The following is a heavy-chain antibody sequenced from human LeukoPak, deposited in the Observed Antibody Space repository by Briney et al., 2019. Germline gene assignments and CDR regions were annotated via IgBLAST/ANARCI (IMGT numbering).Heavy chain of an antibody. J-gene: IGHJ5*02. CDR1: GFTFSSYG. D-gene: IGHD2-15*01. CDR3: ARDLGYCSGGSCYNWFDP. CDR2: ISYDGSNK. V-gene: IGHV3-30*03. Sequence: QPGGSLRLSCAASGFTFSSYGMHWVRQAPGKGLEWVAVISYDGSNKYYADSVKGRFTISRDNSKNTLYLQMNSLRDEDTAVYYCARDLGYCSGGSCYNWFDPWGQGTLVTVSS.